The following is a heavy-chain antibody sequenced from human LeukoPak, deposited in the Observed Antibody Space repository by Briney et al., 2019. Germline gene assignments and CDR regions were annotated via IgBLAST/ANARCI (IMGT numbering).Heavy chain of an antibody. V-gene: IGHV1-46*01. CDR3: AVTVGGSYYFDY. CDR2: INPSGGST. J-gene: IGHJ4*02. Sequence: ASVKVSCKASGYTFTSYYMHWVRQAPGQGLEWMGIINPSGGSTSYAQKFQGRVTMTRDTSTSTVYMELSSLRAEDTAVYYCAVTVGGSYYFDYWGQGTLVTVSS. D-gene: IGHD1-26*01. CDR1: GYTFTSYY.